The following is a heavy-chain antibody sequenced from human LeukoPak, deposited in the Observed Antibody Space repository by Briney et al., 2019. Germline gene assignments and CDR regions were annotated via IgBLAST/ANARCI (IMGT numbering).Heavy chain of an antibody. V-gene: IGHV3-23*01. Sequence: PGGSLRLSCAASGFTFSSYGMNWVRQAPGRGLEWVSAISGSGGSTYYADSVKGRFTISRDNSKNTLYLQMNSLRAEDTAVYYCAKDLAGSGSYSFDYWGQGTLVTVSS. CDR3: AKDLAGSGSYSFDY. D-gene: IGHD1-26*01. CDR1: GFTFSSYG. CDR2: ISGSGGST. J-gene: IGHJ4*02.